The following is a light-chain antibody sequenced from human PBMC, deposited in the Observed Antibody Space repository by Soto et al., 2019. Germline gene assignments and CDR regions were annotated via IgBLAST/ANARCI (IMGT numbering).Light chain of an antibody. CDR1: QSISSSY. V-gene: IGKV3-20*01. J-gene: IGKJ2*01. CDR2: GAS. Sequence: IVLTQSPGTLSLSPGERATLSCRASQSISSSYLAWYQQKPGQAPRLLIYGASSRATGIPDRFSGSGSGTDFNLTISRLEHEDFEVYYCQQYGSSPRYTFGQGTKLEIK. CDR3: QQYGSSPRYT.